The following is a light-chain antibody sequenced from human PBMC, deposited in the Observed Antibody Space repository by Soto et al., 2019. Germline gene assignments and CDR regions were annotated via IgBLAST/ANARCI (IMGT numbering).Light chain of an antibody. CDR2: ATS. CDR1: QSINSNY. J-gene: IGKJ1*01. CDR3: QHYDTSRWT. Sequence: EVVLTQFPGTLSLSPGERATLSCRASQSINSNYFAWYQQKPGQSPRLLIYATSTRASAIPDRFVGSGSGADFTLTITRLEREDFAVYYCQHYDTSRWTFGQGTTVEI. V-gene: IGKV3-20*01.